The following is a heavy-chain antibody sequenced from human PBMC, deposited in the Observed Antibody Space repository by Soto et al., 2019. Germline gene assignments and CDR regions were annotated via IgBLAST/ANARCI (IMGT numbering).Heavy chain of an antibody. CDR2: IYHSGST. CDR3: ARSCFYDYSGYYYYFYY. CDR1: GGSISSSNW. Sequence: PSETLSLTCAVSGGSISSSNWWSWVRQPPGKGLEWIGEIYHSGSTRYNPSLKSRVTISVDKSKNQFSVKLNSVTAADTAVYYCARSCFYDYSGYYYYFYYWGQGTLVTVSS. V-gene: IGHV4-4*02. D-gene: IGHD3-22*01. J-gene: IGHJ4*02.